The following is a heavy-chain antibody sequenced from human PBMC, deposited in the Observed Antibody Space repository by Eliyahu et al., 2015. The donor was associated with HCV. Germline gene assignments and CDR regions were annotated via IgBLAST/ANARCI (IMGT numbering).Heavy chain of an antibody. CDR2: INPSGGST. J-gene: IGHJ6*02. V-gene: IGHV1-46*03. CDR1: GYTFXSYY. CDR3: ARAAAMVGCSFCRDV. Sequence: QVQLVQSGAEVKKPGASVKVSCKASGYTFXSYYMHWVRQAPGQGLEWMGIINPSGGSTSYAQKFQGRVTMTRDTSTSTVYMELSSLRSEDTAVYYCARAAAMVGCSFCRDVWGQGTTVTVSS. D-gene: IGHD5-18*01.